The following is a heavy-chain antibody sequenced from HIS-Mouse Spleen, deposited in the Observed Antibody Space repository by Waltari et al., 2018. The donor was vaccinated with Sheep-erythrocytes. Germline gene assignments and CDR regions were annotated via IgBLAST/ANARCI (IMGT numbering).Heavy chain of an antibody. CDR2: IKQDGSEK. J-gene: IGHJ3*02. Sequence: EVQLVESGGGLVQPGGSLRLSCAASGFTFSSYWMSWVRQAQGKGLGWVANIKQDGSEKYYVDSVKGRFTISRDNAKNSLYLQMNSLRAEDTAVYYCARAVAGTPDAFDIWGQGTMVTVSS. D-gene: IGHD1-7*01. CDR3: ARAVAGTPDAFDI. V-gene: IGHV3-7*01. CDR1: GFTFSSYW.